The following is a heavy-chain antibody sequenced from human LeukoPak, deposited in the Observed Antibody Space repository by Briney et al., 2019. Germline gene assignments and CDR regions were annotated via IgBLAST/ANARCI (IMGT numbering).Heavy chain of an antibody. CDR1: GFTVSSNY. CDR2: IYSGGST. Sequence: GGSLGLSCAASGFTVSSNYMSWVRQAPGKGLEWVSVIYSGGSTYYADSVKGRFTISRDNSKNTLYLQMNSLRAEDTAVYYCARDAYYYDSSGYYVYFDYWGQGTLVTVSS. D-gene: IGHD3-22*01. J-gene: IGHJ4*02. CDR3: ARDAYYYDSSGYYVYFDY. V-gene: IGHV3-53*01.